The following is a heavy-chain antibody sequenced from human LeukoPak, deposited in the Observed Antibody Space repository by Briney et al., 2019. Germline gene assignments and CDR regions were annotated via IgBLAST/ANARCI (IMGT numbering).Heavy chain of an antibody. Sequence: SETLSLTCTVSNSSISSNYYWGWIRQPPGKGLEWIGSIYHSGSTYYNPSLKSRVTISVDSSKNQFSLKLSSVTAADTAMYYCARVKRKYQVLKPLHETPSHYFDYWGQGTLVTVSS. J-gene: IGHJ4*02. V-gene: IGHV4-38-2*02. CDR1: NSSISSNYY. CDR2: IYHSGST. CDR3: ARVKRKYQVLKPLHETPSHYFDY. D-gene: IGHD2-2*01.